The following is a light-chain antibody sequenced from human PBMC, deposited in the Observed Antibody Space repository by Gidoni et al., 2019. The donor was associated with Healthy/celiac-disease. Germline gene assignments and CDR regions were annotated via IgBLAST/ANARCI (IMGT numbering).Light chain of an antibody. V-gene: IGKV1-13*02. CDR3: QQFNSYPIT. CDR2: DAS. J-gene: IGKJ5*01. Sequence: AIQLTQSPSSLSASVGDRVTITCRASQGISSALAWYQQKPGKAPKLLIYDASSLESGVPSRFSGSGSGTDFTLTISSLQPEDFASYYCQQFNSYPITFGQGTRLEIK. CDR1: QGISSA.